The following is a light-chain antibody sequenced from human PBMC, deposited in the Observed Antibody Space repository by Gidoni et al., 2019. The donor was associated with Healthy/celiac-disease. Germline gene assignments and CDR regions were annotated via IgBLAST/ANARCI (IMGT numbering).Light chain of an antibody. V-gene: IGKV1-13*02. CDR3: QQFNSYPIT. CDR2: DAS. J-gene: IGKJ5*01. Sequence: AIQLTQSPSSLSASVGDRVTITCRASQGISSALAWYQQKPGKAPKLLIYDASSLESGVPSRFSGSGSGTDFTLTISSLQPEDFASYYCQQFNSYPITFGQGTRLEIK. CDR1: QGISSA.